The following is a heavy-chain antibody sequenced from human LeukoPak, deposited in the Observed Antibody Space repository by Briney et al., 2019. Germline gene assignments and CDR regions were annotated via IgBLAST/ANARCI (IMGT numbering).Heavy chain of an antibody. CDR2: MSGSGDGT. V-gene: IGHV3-23*01. D-gene: IGHD3-16*01. CDR1: GFAFSNFA. CDR3: AKMMGQRLYDYCMDV. J-gene: IGHJ6*03. Sequence: GGSLRLSCAASGFAFSNFAMSWVRQAPGKGLEWVSAMSGSGDGTYYADSVKGRFTISRDNSKNTLYLQMNSLRAEDTAVYYCAKMMGQRLYDYCMDVWGKGPWSPSP.